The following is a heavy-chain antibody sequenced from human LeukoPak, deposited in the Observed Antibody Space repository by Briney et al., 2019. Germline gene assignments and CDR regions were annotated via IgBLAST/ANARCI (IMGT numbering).Heavy chain of an antibody. CDR1: GYTFTGYY. Sequence: GASVKVSCKASGYTFTGYYIHWVRQAPGQGLEWMGWINPHSGDTNYAQSFQGRVTMTRDTSIGTVYMDLSRLRSDDTAVYYCAKDRGPQWWGSFDYWGQGTLVTVSS. V-gene: IGHV1-2*02. J-gene: IGHJ4*02. CDR2: INPHSGDT. D-gene: IGHD3-16*01. CDR3: AKDRGPQWWGSFDY.